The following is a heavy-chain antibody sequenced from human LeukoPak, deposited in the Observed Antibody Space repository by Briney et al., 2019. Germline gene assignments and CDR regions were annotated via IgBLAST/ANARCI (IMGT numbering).Heavy chain of an antibody. CDR2: IRYDGSNK. D-gene: IGHD3-10*01. Sequence: GGSLRLSCAASGFSFSSYAMHWVRQAPGKGLEGVAFIRYDGSNKYYADSVKGRFTISRDNSKNTLYVQMNSLRAEDTAVYYCAKDEGATGWFGSPGNWFDPWGQGTLVTVSS. CDR3: AKDEGATGWFGSPGNWFDP. CDR1: GFSFSSYA. J-gene: IGHJ5*02. V-gene: IGHV3-30*02.